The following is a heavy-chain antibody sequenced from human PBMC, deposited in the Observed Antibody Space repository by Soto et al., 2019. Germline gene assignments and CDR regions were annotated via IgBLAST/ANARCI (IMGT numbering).Heavy chain of an antibody. D-gene: IGHD2-21*01. J-gene: IGHJ6*03. CDR3: ARGGISHWAYFYYMDV. V-gene: IGHV4-34*01. CDR2: INHLGSI. Sequence: SETLSLTCVVSGGSLSDYFWSWIRQPPGMALEWIGEINHLGSINYNPSLKSRVTMSVDTSKNQFSLTLSSVTAADTATYYCARGGISHWAYFYYMDVWDRGTSVTVSS. CDR1: GGSLSDYF.